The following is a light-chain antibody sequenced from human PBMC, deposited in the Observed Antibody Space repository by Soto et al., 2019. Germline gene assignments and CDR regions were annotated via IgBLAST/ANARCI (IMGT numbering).Light chain of an antibody. J-gene: IGKJ4*01. CDR1: QSVSYY. V-gene: IGKV3-20*01. CDR3: QQYGSSPPLT. CDR2: DAS. Sequence: IGLTQSPGTLSLSPGERATLSCRASQSVSYYLAWYQQKPGQAPRLLIYDASSRATGIPDRFSGSGSGTDFTLTISRLEPEDFAVYYCQQYGSSPPLTFGGGTKVDIK.